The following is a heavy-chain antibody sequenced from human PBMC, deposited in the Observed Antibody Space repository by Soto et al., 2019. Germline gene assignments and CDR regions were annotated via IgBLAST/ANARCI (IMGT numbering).Heavy chain of an antibody. Sequence: QVQLQQWGAGLLKPSEPLSLTCAVYGGSFSGYYWSWIRQPPGKGLEWIGEINHSGSPNYNPSLKSAVTISVDTSKSQCSLKLSSVTASDTAVYYCARRGVRYGMDVWGQGTTVTVS. D-gene: IGHD3-10*01. CDR3: ARRGVRYGMDV. V-gene: IGHV4-34*01. CDR1: GGSFSGYY. CDR2: INHSGSP. J-gene: IGHJ6*02.